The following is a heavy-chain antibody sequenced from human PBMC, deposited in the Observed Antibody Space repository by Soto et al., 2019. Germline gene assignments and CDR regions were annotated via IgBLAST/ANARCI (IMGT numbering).Heavy chain of an antibody. J-gene: IGHJ5*02. Sequence: HPGGSLRLSCAASGFTFSSYCMHWVRQAPGKGLEWVAVIWYDGSNKYYADSVKGRFTISRDNSKNTLYLQMNSLRAEDTAVYYCARDVGGSHPYNWFDPWGQGTLVTVSS. D-gene: IGHD1-26*01. CDR3: ARDVGGSHPYNWFDP. CDR2: IWYDGSNK. V-gene: IGHV3-33*01. CDR1: GFTFSSYC.